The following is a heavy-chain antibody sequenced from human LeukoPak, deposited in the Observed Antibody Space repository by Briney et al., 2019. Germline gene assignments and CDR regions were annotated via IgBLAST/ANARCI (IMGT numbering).Heavy chain of an antibody. Sequence: SVKVSCKASGGTFSSYAISWVRQAPGQGLEWMGRIIPILGIANYAQKFQGRVTITADKSTSTAYMELSSLRSEDTAAYYCARDLLRRDGYNPFDYWGQGTLVTVSS. D-gene: IGHD5-12*01. CDR1: GGTFSSYA. J-gene: IGHJ4*02. CDR2: IIPILGIA. V-gene: IGHV1-69*04. CDR3: ARDLLRRDGYNPFDY.